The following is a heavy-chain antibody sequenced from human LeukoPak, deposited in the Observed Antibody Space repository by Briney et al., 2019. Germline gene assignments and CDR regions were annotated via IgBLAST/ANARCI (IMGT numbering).Heavy chain of an antibody. V-gene: IGHV3-30*18. J-gene: IGHJ4*02. Sequence: GGSLRLSCAASGFTFSSYGMHWVRQAPGKGLEWVAVISYDGSNKYYADSVKGRFTISRDNSKNTLYLQMNSLRAEDTAVYYCAKEMGYSHGDFDYWGQGTLVTVSS. CDR2: ISYDGSNK. CDR1: GFTFSSYG. CDR3: AKEMGYSHGDFDY. D-gene: IGHD5-18*01.